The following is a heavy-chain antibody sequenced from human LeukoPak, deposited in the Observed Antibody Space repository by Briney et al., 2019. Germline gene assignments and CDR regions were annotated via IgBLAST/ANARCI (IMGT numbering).Heavy chain of an antibody. V-gene: IGHV3-33*08. CDR1: GFMFDDYG. CDR2: IWYDGSNK. CDR3: ARGAKATHMVRGVIGGKNYFDY. Sequence: PGGSLRLSRAASGFMFDDYGMHWVRQAPGKGLEWVAVIWYDGSNKYYADSVKGRFTISRDNSKNTLYLQMNSLRAEDTAVYYCARGAKATHMVRGVIGGKNYFDYWGQGTLVTVSS. D-gene: IGHD3-10*01. J-gene: IGHJ4*02.